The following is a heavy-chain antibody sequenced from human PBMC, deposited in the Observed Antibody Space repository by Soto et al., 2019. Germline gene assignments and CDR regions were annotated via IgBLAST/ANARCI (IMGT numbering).Heavy chain of an antibody. Sequence: EVQLSESGGDLRQPGGSLRLSCAASGFTFTNYAMTWVRQTPGKGLEWVSGISASGGLKYYADSVRGRFTVSRDNSKNTLYLQRDTLRDGDPPLYYCAREVGAPSGWPAPGGKGTQVTVSS. CDR1: GFTFTNYA. D-gene: IGHD3-3*01. J-gene: IGHJ5*02. CDR2: ISASGGLK. CDR3: AREVGAPSGWPAP. V-gene: IGHV3-23*01.